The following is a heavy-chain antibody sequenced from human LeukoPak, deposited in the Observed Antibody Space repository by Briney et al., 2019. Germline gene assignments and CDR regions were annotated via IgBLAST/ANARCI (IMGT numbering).Heavy chain of an antibody. V-gene: IGHV4-34*01. CDR3: ARAHQLAFDI. CDR1: GGSFSGYY. J-gene: IGHJ3*02. Sequence: SETLSLTCAVYGGSFSGYYWSWIRQPPGKGLEWIGEIDHSGSTNYNPSLKSRVTISVDTSKNQFSLKLSSVTAADTAVYYCARAHQLAFDIWGQGTMVTVSS. D-gene: IGHD2-2*01. CDR2: IDHSGST.